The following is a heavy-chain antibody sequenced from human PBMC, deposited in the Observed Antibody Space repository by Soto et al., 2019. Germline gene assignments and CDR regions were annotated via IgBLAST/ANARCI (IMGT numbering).Heavy chain of an antibody. Sequence: PGGSXRLSCASSGFTFIGYYMIWIRQAPGKGLEWVSYISSSGSPLYYADSVKGRFTISRDNAKNSLYLQMSSLRAEDTALYYCERDKATTSTVDNWGQGTQVTVSS. CDR2: ISSSGSPL. J-gene: IGHJ4*02. D-gene: IGHD1-1*01. CDR1: GFTFIGYY. CDR3: ERDKATTSTVDN. V-gene: IGHV3-11*01.